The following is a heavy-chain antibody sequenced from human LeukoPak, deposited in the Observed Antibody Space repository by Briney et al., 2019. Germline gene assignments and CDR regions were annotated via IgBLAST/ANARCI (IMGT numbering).Heavy chain of an antibody. J-gene: IGHJ4*02. CDR2: ISYEGSNK. CDR3: AAEYVIYCSSTSCYTVEPVIDY. Sequence: GGSLRLSCAASGFTFSSYAMPWVRQARGKGLEWAAVISYEGSNKYYADCVKGRFTISRDNSKNTLYLQMDSLVPEHTSVYYCAAEYVIYCSSTSCYTVEPVIDYWGQGTLVTVSS. D-gene: IGHD2-2*02. CDR1: GFTFSSYA. V-gene: IGHV3-30*01.